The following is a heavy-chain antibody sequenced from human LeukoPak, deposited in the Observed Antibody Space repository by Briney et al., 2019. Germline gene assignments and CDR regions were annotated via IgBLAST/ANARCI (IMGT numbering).Heavy chain of an antibody. Sequence: PGGSLTLSCAASGFTFSTYSMNWVRQPPGKGLEWVSSISRSSDYIYYRESLKGRFTISRDNAKNSLYLQMDSLRAEDTAVYYCARDCGGGSCYGPYDAFDIWGQGTMVTVSS. J-gene: IGHJ3*02. V-gene: IGHV3-21*01. CDR3: ARDCGGGSCYGPYDAFDI. CDR1: GFTFSTYS. D-gene: IGHD2-15*01. CDR2: ISRSSDYI.